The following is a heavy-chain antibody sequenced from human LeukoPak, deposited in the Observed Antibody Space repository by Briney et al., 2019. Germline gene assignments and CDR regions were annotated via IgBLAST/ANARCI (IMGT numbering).Heavy chain of an antibody. D-gene: IGHD6-13*01. J-gene: IGHJ6*03. V-gene: IGHV4-59*01. CDR2: IYYSGST. Sequence: SETLSLTCTVSGGSISSYYWSWIRQPPGKGLEWIGYIYYSGSTNYNPSLKSRVTISVDTSKNQFSLRLSSVTAADTAVYYCARTTEAHSWRTRYYDYYMDVWGKGTTVTVSS. CDR1: GGSISSYY. CDR3: ARTTEAHSWRTRYYDYYMDV.